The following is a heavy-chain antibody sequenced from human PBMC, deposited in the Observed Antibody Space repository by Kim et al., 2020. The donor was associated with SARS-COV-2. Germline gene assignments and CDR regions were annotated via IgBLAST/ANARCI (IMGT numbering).Heavy chain of an antibody. Sequence: SETLSLTCTVSGGSISSYYWSWIRQPAGKGLEWIGRIYTSGSTNYNPSLKSRVTMSVDTSKNQFSLKLSSVTAADTAVYYCARDSAGPVSVAGPFFGFDYWGQGTRVTVSS. V-gene: IGHV4-4*07. CDR3: ARDSAGPVSVAGPFFGFDY. CDR1: GGSISSYY. CDR2: IYTSGST. J-gene: IGHJ4*02. D-gene: IGHD6-19*01.